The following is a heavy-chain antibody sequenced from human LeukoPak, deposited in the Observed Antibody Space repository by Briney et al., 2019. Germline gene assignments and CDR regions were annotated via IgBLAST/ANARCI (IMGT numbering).Heavy chain of an antibody. V-gene: IGHV3-13*01. J-gene: IGHJ4*02. CDR2: IGTAGDT. D-gene: IGHD2-15*01. Sequence: PGGSLRLSCAASGFTFSSYDMHWARQATGRGLEWVSAIGTAGDTYYPGSVKGRFTISRENAKNSLYLQMNSLRAGDTAVYYCARGYCSGGSCPVDYWGQGTLVTVSS. CDR1: GFTFSSYD. CDR3: ARGYCSGGSCPVDY.